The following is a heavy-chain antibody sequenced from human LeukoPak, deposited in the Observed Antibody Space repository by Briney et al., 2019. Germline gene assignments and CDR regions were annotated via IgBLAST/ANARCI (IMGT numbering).Heavy chain of an antibody. J-gene: IGHJ3*02. V-gene: IGHV3-21*01. CDR3: AREWELLSPDAFDI. D-gene: IGHD1-26*01. CDR2: ISTSSSDI. Sequence: GGSLRLSFAASGFTFSSYTMNWVRKAPGKGLEWVSSISTSSSDIYYADSVKGRFTISRDNAKNSLYLQMNSLRAEDTAVYYCAREWELLSPDAFDIWGQGTMVTVSS. CDR1: GFTFSSYT.